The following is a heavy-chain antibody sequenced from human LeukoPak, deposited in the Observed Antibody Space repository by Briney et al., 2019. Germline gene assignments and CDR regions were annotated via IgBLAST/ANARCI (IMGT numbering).Heavy chain of an antibody. V-gene: IGHV4-61*02. CDR2: IYTSGRT. CDR3: GREGPGRGSYKNWFDP. CDR1: GGSISSGSYY. Sequence: KPSQTLSLTCTVTGGSISSGSYYWSWIRQPDGKGLEWIGRIYTSGRTNYNPSLKSRVTISVDTSKNQLSLKLSAVPAVHTTLYYRGREGPGRGSYKNWFDPWGQGTLVTVSS. J-gene: IGHJ5*02. D-gene: IGHD1-26*01.